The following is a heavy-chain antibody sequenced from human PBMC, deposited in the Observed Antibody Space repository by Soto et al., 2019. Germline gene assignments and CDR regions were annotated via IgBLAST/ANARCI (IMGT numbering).Heavy chain of an antibody. CDR1: GYTFTSYG. CDR2: ISAYNGNT. D-gene: IGHD5-12*01. CDR3: ASLWGALSGYDLPYYYMDV. V-gene: IGHV1-18*01. J-gene: IGHJ6*03. Sequence: ASVKVSCKASGYTFTSYGISWVRQAPGQGLEWMGWISAYNGNTNYAQKLQGRVTMTTDTSTSTAYMELRSLRSDDTAVYYCASLWGALSGYDLPYYYMDVWGKGTTVTVSS.